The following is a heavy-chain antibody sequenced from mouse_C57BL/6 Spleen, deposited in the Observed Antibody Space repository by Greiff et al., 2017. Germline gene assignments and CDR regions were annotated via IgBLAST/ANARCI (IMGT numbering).Heavy chain of an antibody. CDR3: ARAATVVPDY. D-gene: IGHD1-1*01. J-gene: IGHJ2*01. CDR2: IYPGDGVT. V-gene: IGHV1-80*01. CDR1: GYAFGSYW. Sequence: QVQLQQSGAALVKPGASVKISCKASGYAFGSYWMNWVKQRPGKGLEGIGQIYPGDGVTNYNGQFKGKATLTADKSSSTAYMQLSSLTSEDSAVYFCARAATVVPDYWGQGTTLTVSS.